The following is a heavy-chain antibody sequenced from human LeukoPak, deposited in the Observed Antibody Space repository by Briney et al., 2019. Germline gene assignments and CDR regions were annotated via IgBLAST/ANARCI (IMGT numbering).Heavy chain of an antibody. Sequence: KIGEPLKISCKGSGYSFTNYWIGWVRQMPGKGLAWMGIIYPGDSDTRYSPSFQGQVTISADKSISTAYLQWSSLKASDTAMYYCATQISSGWPYFDYWGQGTLVTVSS. V-gene: IGHV5-51*01. J-gene: IGHJ4*02. CDR3: ATQISSGWPYFDY. CDR1: GYSFTNYW. D-gene: IGHD6-19*01. CDR2: IYPGDSDT.